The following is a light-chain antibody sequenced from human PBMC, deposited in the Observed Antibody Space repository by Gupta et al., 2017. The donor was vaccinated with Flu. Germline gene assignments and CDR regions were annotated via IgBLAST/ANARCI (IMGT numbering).Light chain of an antibody. CDR1: QSVSSSY. Sequence: EIVLTQSPGTLSLSPGERATLSCRASQSVSSSYLAWYQQKPGQAPRLLIYGASSRATGIPHRFSGSGSGTDFTLTISRLEPEDCAVYYCQQYGSSPPTFGQGTKVEIK. CDR2: GAS. V-gene: IGKV3-20*01. CDR3: QQYGSSPPT. J-gene: IGKJ1*01.